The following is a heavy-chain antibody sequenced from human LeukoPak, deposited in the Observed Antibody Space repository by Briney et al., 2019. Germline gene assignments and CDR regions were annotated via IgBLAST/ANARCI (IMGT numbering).Heavy chain of an antibody. CDR3: TTDAGYDSRWYNW. CDR2: IKSMSAGGTT. Sequence: GGSLRLSCAASGFTFSGAWMSWVRQAPGKGLEWVGRIKSMSAGGTTDYASPVKGRFIISRDDSKNTLYLQINSLKTEDTAVYYCTTDAGYDSRWYNWWGQGTLATASS. J-gene: IGHJ4*02. D-gene: IGHD1-20*01. CDR1: GFTFSGAW. V-gene: IGHV3-15*01.